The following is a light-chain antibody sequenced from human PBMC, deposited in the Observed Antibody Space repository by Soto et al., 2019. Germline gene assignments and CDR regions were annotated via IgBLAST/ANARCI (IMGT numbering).Light chain of an antibody. CDR3: CSFTTTSTYV. CDR1: SSDVGSVYNY. CDR2: DVS. V-gene: IGLV2-14*03. Sequence: QSALTQPASVSGSPGQSITISFTGTSSDVGSVYNYVSWYQQHPGKAPKLMTYDVSNRPSGVSDRFSGSKSGNTASLTISGLQAEDEADYYCCSFTTTSTYVFGTGTKVTVL. J-gene: IGLJ1*01.